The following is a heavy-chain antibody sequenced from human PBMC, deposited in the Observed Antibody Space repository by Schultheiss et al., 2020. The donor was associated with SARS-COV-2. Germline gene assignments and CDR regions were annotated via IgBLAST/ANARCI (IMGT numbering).Heavy chain of an antibody. D-gene: IGHD6-13*01. J-gene: IGHJ6*03. CDR1: GYSFTNYW. V-gene: IGHV5-51*01. CDR2: IYPADSDT. CDR3: ARQAAAGTRYYYYYYMDV. Sequence: GESLKISCKGSGYSFTNYWIGWVRQMPGKGLEWMGIIYPADSDTSYSPSFQGQVTISADKSISTAYLQWSSLKASDTAMYYCARQAAAGTRYYYYYYMDVWGKGTTVTVSS.